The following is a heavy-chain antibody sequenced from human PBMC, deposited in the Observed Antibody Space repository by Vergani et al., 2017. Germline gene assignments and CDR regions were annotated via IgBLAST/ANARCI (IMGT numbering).Heavy chain of an antibody. CDR2: ISGSGHTK. D-gene: IGHD1-7*01. J-gene: IGHJ4*02. CDR3: ARDLLPGTLLLLAY. CDR1: GFTSSDYY. Sequence: QVQLVESGGGLVKLGGSLRLSCAASGFTSSDYYMTWIRQAPGKGLEWTSYISGSGHTKYYADSVKGRFAISRDNAKNSLYLQMNNLRVEDTAVYYCARDLLPGTLLLLAYWGQGTLISVSS. V-gene: IGHV3-11*04.